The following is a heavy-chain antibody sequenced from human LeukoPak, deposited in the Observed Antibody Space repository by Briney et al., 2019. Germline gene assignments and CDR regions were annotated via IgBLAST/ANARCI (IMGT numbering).Heavy chain of an antibody. D-gene: IGHD6-13*01. Sequence: ASVKVSCKASGYTFTSYGISWVRQAPGQGLEWMGWVSAYNGNTNYAQKLQGRVTMTTDTSTSTAYMELSSLRSEDTAVYYCARDASDSSSWYWGYFDYWGQGTLVTVSS. CDR2: VSAYNGNT. CDR1: GYTFTSYG. V-gene: IGHV1-18*01. J-gene: IGHJ4*02. CDR3: ARDASDSSSWYWGYFDY.